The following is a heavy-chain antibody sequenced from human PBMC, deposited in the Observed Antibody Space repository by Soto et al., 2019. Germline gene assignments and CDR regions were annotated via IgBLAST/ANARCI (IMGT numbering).Heavy chain of an antibody. CDR1: DDSINSDKYY. Sequence: QLQLQESGPGLVKPSETLSLTCSVSDDSINSDKYYWGWIRQPPGKGLEWIGSIYYRGNAYYNPSLQTRVTISLAKSRSQSSLKLNSVTAADSAVYFCARLEGLATISYYFDFWGPGALVTVSS. V-gene: IGHV4-39*01. J-gene: IGHJ4*02. CDR2: IYYRGNA. D-gene: IGHD3-9*01. CDR3: ARLEGLATISYYFDF.